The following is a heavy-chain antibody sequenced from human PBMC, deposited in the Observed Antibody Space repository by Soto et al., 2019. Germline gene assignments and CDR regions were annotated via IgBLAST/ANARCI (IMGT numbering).Heavy chain of an antibody. Sequence: GESLKISCRGSGYTFASYWITWVRQMPGKGLEWMGRIDPSDSHINYSPSFEGHVTISVDKSISTAYLQWGTLKASDTAIYYCARLTHGYCPTTSCLPTDYGMDVWGQGTTVTVSS. D-gene: IGHD2-2*01. V-gene: IGHV5-10-1*01. J-gene: IGHJ6*02. CDR3: ARLTHGYCPTTSCLPTDYGMDV. CDR1: GYTFASYW. CDR2: IDPSDSHI.